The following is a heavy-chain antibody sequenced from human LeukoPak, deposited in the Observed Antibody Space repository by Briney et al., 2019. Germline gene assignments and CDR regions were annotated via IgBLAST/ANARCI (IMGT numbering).Heavy chain of an antibody. V-gene: IGHV3-53*01. CDR2: LYSGGST. D-gene: IGHD3-22*01. CDR1: GFTVSRNY. CDR3: ARVRDYYDSRGYYFEYFDH. Sequence: GGSLRLSYAASGFTVSRNYMSWVRQAPGKGLEWVSVLYSGGSTNYADSVKGRFTISRDNSKNTLYLQMNSLRAEDTAVYYCARVRDYYDSRGYYFEYFDHWGQGTLVTVSS. J-gene: IGHJ1*01.